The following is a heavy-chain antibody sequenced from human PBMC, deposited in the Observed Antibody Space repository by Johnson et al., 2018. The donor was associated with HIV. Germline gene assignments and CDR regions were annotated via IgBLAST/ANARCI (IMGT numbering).Heavy chain of an antibody. CDR2: ISGSGGST. J-gene: IGHJ3*02. Sequence: VQLVESGGGVVQPGRSLRLSCAASGFTFSSYAMSWVRQAPGKGLEWVSAISGSGGSTYYADSVKGRFTISRDNSKNTLYLQMNSLRAEDTAVYYCAKVRRAVYGFDIWGQGTMVTVSS. CDR1: GFTFSSYA. V-gene: IGHV3-23*04. CDR3: AKVRRAVYGFDI.